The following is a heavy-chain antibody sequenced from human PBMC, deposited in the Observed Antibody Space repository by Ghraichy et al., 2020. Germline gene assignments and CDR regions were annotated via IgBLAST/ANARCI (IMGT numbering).Heavy chain of an antibody. Sequence: SETLSLTCTVSGGSISSYYWSWIRQPPGKGLEWIGYIYYSGSTNYSPSLKSRVTISVDTSKNQFSLKLSSVTAADTAVYYCARAPPMGYYYYGMDVWGQGTTVTVSS. CDR1: GGSISSYY. D-gene: IGHD3-10*01. V-gene: IGHV4-59*01. CDR2: IYYSGST. J-gene: IGHJ6*02. CDR3: ARAPPMGYYYYGMDV.